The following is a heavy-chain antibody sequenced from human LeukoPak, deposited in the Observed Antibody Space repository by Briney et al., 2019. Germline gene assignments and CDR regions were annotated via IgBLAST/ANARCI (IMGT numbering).Heavy chain of an antibody. Sequence: GGSLTLSCAASGFTFSAYSMNWVRQATGKGLEWVSSISYSSDYIYYADSVKGRFTISRGNAKNSLYLQMNSLRAEDTAVYYCARDLYASGSFWGQGTLVTVSS. D-gene: IGHD3-10*01. CDR3: ARDLYASGSF. CDR1: GFTFSAYS. J-gene: IGHJ4*02. CDR2: ISYSSDYI. V-gene: IGHV3-21*01.